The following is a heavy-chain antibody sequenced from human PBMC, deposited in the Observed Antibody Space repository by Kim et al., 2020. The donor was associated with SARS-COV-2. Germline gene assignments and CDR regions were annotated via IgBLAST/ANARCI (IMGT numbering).Heavy chain of an antibody. D-gene: IGHD3-9*01. V-gene: IGHV4-34*01. CDR2: INHSGST. CDR1: GGSFSGYY. CDR3: ARARYEILTGYYR. J-gene: IGHJ4*02. Sequence: SETLSLTCAVYGGSFSGYYWSWIRQPPGKGLEWIGEINHSGSTNYNPSLKSRVTISVDTSKNQFSLKLSSVTAADTAVYYCARARYEILTGYYRWGQGTL.